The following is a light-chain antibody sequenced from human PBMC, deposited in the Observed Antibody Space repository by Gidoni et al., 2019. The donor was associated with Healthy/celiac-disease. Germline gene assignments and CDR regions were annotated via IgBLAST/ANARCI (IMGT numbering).Light chain of an antibody. CDR2: LGS. V-gene: IGKV2-28*01. Sequence: DIVMTQSPLSLPVTPGEPASISCRSSQSLLHSNGYNYLDWYLQKPGQSPQLLIYLGSNRASGVPDRFSGSGSGTDFTLKISRVEAEDVGVYYCMQPFGGXTKVEIK. CDR3: MQP. CDR1: QSLLHSNGYNY. J-gene: IGKJ4*01.